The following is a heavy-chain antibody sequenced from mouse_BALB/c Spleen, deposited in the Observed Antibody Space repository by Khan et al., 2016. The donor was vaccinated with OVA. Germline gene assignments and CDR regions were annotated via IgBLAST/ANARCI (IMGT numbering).Heavy chain of an antibody. J-gene: IGHJ3*01. CDR1: GFTFSTYG. Sequence: EVQLQESGGDLVKPGGSLKLSCAASGFTFSTYGMSWVRQAPDKRLEWVATVSTGGSYTYYPDSVKGRSTISRDNAKNTLYLQMSGLRSEDTAMFYCTRLAYYYDSEGFAYWGQGTLVTVSA. CDR2: VSTGGSYT. D-gene: IGHD1-1*01. V-gene: IGHV5-6*01. CDR3: TRLAYYYDSEGFAY.